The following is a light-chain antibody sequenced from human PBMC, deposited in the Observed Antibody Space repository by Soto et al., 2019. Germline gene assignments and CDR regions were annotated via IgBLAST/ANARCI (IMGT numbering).Light chain of an antibody. CDR1: QGISNW. J-gene: IGKJ1*01. V-gene: IGKV1-5*01. CDR2: GAS. Sequence: DIQMTESPSTLSASIGDTVTVACRASQGISNWLAWYQQKPGKAPSLLISGASTLESGVPSRFSGSGSGTEFTLTISSLQPDDFATYYCQQYNSYWTFGQGTKVDIK. CDR3: QQYNSYWT.